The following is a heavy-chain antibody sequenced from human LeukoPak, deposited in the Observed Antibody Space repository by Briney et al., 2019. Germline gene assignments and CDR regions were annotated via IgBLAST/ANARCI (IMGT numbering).Heavy chain of an antibody. CDR1: GGSISYYY. CDR3: ERLTPTYTAYEGRPVNWFDP. D-gene: IGHD5-12*01. V-gene: IGHV4-59*01. J-gene: IGHJ5*02. Sequence: SETLSLTCTVSGGSISYYYWRWIRQPPGKGLEWLGYVYYSGGRTNSNPSLTSRATISIDPSKNQFSLKLSSVTAAHTAVYYCERLTPTYTAYEGRPVNWFDPWGQGTLVTVSS. CDR2: VYYSGGRT.